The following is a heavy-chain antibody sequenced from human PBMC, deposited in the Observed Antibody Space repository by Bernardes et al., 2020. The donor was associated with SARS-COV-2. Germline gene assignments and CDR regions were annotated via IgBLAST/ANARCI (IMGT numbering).Heavy chain of an antibody. CDR2: IGTLGDT. J-gene: IGHJ3*02. V-gene: IGHV3-13*04. CDR1: GFTFSTYD. D-gene: IGHD3-3*01. CDR3: LRGFLRRASHDTFDI. Sequence: GVSLRPSCAAAGFTFSTYDMHWVRHTTGKGLEWVSGIGTLGDTYYADSVKGRFTISREDAKNSLYLQLNSLRAGDTAVYYCLRGFLRRASHDTFDIWGQGTLVTVSS.